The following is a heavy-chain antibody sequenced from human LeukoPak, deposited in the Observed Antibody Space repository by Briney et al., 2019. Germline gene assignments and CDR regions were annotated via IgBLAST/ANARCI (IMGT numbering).Heavy chain of an antibody. D-gene: IGHD3-10*01. CDR2: IYYSGST. V-gene: IGHV4-59*01. CDR3: ARETMVRGVITDDY. J-gene: IGHJ4*02. CDR1: GGSISSYY. Sequence: PSETLSLTCAVSGGSISSYYWSWIRQPPGKGLEWIGYIYYSGSTNYNPSLKSRVTISVDTSKNQFSLKLSSVTAAGTAVYYCARETMVRGVITDDYWGQGTLVAVSS.